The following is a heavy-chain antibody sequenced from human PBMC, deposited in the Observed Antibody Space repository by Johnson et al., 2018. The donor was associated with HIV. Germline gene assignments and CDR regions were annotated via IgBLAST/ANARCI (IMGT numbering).Heavy chain of an antibody. CDR2: IRYDGSNK. CDR1: GFTFSSYG. D-gene: IGHD3-10*01. V-gene: IGHV3-30*02. J-gene: IGHJ3*02. CDR3: ANTSPGSGSFGAFDI. Sequence: QVLLVESGGGLVQPGRSLRLSCAASGFTFSSYGMHWVRQAPGTGLAWVAFIRYDGSNKYYVDSVTGRFRVSRDNYKNTLYLQMNSLRAEDTAVYYCANTSPGSGSFGAFDIWGQGTMVTVSS.